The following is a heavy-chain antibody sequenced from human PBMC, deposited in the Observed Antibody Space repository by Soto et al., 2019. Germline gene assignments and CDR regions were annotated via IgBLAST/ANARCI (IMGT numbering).Heavy chain of an antibody. V-gene: IGHV1-46*01. Sequence: QVQLVQSGAEVKKPGAPVKVSCKASGYTFTSYYMHWVRQAPGQGLEWMGIINPSGGSTSYAQKFQGRVTMTRDTSTSTVYMELSSLRSEDTAVYYCARDRSTVTTLSAFDIWGQGTMVTVSS. D-gene: IGHD4-17*01. J-gene: IGHJ3*02. CDR3: ARDRSTVTTLSAFDI. CDR2: INPSGGST. CDR1: GYTFTSYY.